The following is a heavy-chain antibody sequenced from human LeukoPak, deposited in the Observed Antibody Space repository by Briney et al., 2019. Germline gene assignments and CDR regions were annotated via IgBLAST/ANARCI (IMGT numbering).Heavy chain of an antibody. Sequence: GGSLRLSCSASGFSFSTYTMNWVRQAPGKGLEWVSSISGSSLYIYYADSVKGRFTISRDNAKNSLYLQMNSLRAEDTAVYYCAELGITMIGGVWGKGTTVTISS. CDR3: AELGITMIGGV. CDR1: GFSFSTYT. J-gene: IGHJ6*04. D-gene: IGHD3-10*02. V-gene: IGHV3-21*01. CDR2: ISGSSLYI.